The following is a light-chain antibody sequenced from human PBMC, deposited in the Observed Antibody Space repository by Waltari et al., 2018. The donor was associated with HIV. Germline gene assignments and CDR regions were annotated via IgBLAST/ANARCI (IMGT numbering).Light chain of an antibody. V-gene: IGKV1-33*01. Sequence: DIQMTQSPSSLSSSVGDSVTITCQASQDIINYLNWYQRKPGKAPKLLIYDASNLETGVPSRFSGSGSGTDFTFTISSLQPEDIATYYCQQYDNLLLTFGGGTKVEIK. CDR1: QDIINY. J-gene: IGKJ4*01. CDR2: DAS. CDR3: QQYDNLLLT.